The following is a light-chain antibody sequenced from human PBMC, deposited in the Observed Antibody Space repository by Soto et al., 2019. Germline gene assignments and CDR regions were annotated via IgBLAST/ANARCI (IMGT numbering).Light chain of an antibody. CDR3: CSYAGSSTFVV. V-gene: IGLV2-23*02. J-gene: IGLJ1*01. CDR1: SSDVGSYNL. Sequence: QSVLTQPASGSGFPGQSITISCTGTSSDVGSYNLVSWYQQHPGKAPKLMIYEVSKRPSGVSNRFSGSKSGNTASLTISGLQAEDEADYYCCSYAGSSTFVVFGTGTKVTVL. CDR2: EVS.